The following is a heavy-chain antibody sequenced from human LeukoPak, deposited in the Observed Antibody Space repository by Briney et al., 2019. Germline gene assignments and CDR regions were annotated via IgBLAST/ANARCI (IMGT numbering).Heavy chain of an antibody. CDR2: IYYSGST. CDR3: ARGPYCSGGSCYFSIYYYYMDV. V-gene: IGHV4-59*01. CDR1: GCSISSYY. D-gene: IGHD2-15*01. J-gene: IGHJ6*03. Sequence: PSETLSLTCTVSGCSISSYYWSWIRQPPGKGLEWIGYIYYSGSTNYNPSLKSRVTISVDTSKNQFSLKLSSVTAADTAVYYCARGPYCSGGSCYFSIYYYYMDVWGKGTTVTVSS.